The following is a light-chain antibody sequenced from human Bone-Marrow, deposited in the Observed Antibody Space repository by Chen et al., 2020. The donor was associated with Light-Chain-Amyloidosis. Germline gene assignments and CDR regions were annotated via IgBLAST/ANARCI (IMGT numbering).Light chain of an antibody. Sequence: SYELPQPPSVSVSPGQTARITCSGDDLPTKYAYWYQQKPGQAPVLGIHRDTERPSGISGRFSGSSSGTTATLTISGVQAEDEADYHCQSADSSGTYEVICGGGTKLTVL. J-gene: IGLJ2*01. V-gene: IGLV3-25*03. CDR3: QSADSSGTYEVI. CDR2: RDT. CDR1: DLPTKY.